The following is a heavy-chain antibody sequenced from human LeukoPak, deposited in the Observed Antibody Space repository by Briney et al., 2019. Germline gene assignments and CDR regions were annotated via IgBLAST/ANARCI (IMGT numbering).Heavy chain of an antibody. CDR1: GFMFSSYA. CDR2: IGGSSDTT. V-gene: IGHV3-23*01. D-gene: IGHD2-2*01. J-gene: IGHJ5*02. Sequence: GGSLRLSCAASGFMFSSYAIGWVRQAPGKKLEWVSVIGGSSDTTYYATSVKGRFTISRDNSKNTVYLQMNSLRADDTAVYYCAKLFGGGIVPAAVHAWGQGSLVTVSS. CDR3: AKLFGGGIVPAAVHA.